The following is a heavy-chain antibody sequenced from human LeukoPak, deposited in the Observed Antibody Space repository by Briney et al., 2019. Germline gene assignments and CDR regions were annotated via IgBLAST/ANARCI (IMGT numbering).Heavy chain of an antibody. V-gene: IGHV6-1*01. J-gene: IGHJ5*02. D-gene: IGHD1-20*01. CDR1: GDSVSSNSAA. CDR3: ARDVALYNWNDGANWFDP. Sequence: SQTLSLTCAISGDSVSSNSAAWNWIRQSPSRGLEWLGRTYYRSKWYNDYAVSVKSRITINPDTSKNQFSLQLNSVTPEDTAVYNCARDVALYNWNDGANWFDPWGQGTLVTVSS. CDR2: TYYRSKWYN.